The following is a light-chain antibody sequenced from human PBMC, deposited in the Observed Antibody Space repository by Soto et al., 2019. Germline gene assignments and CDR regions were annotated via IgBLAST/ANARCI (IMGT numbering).Light chain of an antibody. CDR2: TAS. Sequence: DIQMTQSPSSLSASVGDRVTITCRASQSISAYLNWYQQDPGKAPKLLIHTASTLQSGFSSRFSGSGSGTDFSLTISSLQPEEFATTYCQENFRTPYTFGPGTKGDI. CDR3: QENFRTPYT. J-gene: IGKJ3*01. V-gene: IGKV1-39*01. CDR1: QSISAY.